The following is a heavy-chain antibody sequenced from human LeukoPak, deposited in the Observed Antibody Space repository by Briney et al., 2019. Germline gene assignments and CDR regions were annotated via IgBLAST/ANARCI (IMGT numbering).Heavy chain of an antibody. CDR1: GFTFSNYW. D-gene: IGHD3-10*01. J-gene: IGHJ3*01. V-gene: IGHV3-74*01. Sequence: GGSLRLSCASSGFTFSNYWMHWVRQAPGKGLVWVARINTDGRSTAHADSVKGRFTIPRDNAKNTLFLQMNSLRAEDTALYYCARHPGDWGQGTMVTVSS. CDR2: INTDGRST. CDR3: ARHPGD.